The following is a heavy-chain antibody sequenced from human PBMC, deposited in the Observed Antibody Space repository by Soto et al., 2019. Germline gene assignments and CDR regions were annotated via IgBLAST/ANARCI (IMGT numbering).Heavy chain of an antibody. CDR2: IYSGGST. CDR3: ARVDTAMALDY. CDR1: GFTVSSNY. Sequence: PGGSLRLSCAASGFTVSSNYMSWVRQAPGKGLEWVSVIYSGGSTYYADSAKGRFTISRDNSKNTLYLQMNSLRAEDTAVYYCARVDTAMALDYWGQGTLVTVSS. V-gene: IGHV3-53*01. J-gene: IGHJ4*02. D-gene: IGHD5-18*01.